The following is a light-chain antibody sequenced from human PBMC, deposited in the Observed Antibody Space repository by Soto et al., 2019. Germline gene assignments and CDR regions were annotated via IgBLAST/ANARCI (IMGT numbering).Light chain of an antibody. CDR3: SSYTTGITLYV. CDR1: SSDVGGYNY. V-gene: IGLV2-14*01. J-gene: IGLJ1*01. CDR2: DVT. Sequence: QSALTQPASVSGSPGQSITLSCTGTSSDVGGYNYVSWYQLHPGKAPKLIIYDVTHWPSGISSRFSGSKSGNTASLTISGLQPEDEADYFCSSYTTGITLYVFGPGTKVTVL.